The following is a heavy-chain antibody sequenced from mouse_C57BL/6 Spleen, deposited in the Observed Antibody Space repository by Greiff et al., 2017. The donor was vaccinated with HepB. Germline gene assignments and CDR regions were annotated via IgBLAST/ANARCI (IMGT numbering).Heavy chain of an antibody. CDR2: IDPSDSET. CDR1: GYTFTSYW. J-gene: IGHJ1*03. CDR3: ARLDYGSSYWYFDV. Sequence: VQLQQSGAELVRPGSSVKLSCKASGYTFTSYWMHWVQQRPIQGLEWIGNIDPSDSETQYNQKFKDKATLTVDKSSSTAYMQLSSLTSEDSAGYYCARLDYGSSYWYFDVWGTGTTVTVSS. D-gene: IGHD1-1*01. V-gene: IGHV1-52*01.